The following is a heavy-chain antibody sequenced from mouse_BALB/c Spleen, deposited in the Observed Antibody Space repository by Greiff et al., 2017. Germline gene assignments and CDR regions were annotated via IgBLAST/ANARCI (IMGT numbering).Heavy chain of an antibody. V-gene: IGHV2-9*02. J-gene: IGHJ4*01. Sequence: VQLQQSGPGLVAPSQSLSITCTVSGFSLTSYGVHWVRQPPGKGLEWLGVIWAGGSTNYNSALMSRLSISKDNSKSQVFLKMNSLQTDDTAMYYCARDHGNYAYYYAMDYWGQGTSVTVSS. CDR1: GFSLTSYG. CDR3: ARDHGNYAYYYAMDY. D-gene: IGHD2-1*01. CDR2: IWAGGST.